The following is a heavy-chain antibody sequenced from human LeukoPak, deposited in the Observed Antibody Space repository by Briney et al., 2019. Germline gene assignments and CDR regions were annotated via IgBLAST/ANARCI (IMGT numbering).Heavy chain of an antibody. CDR3: ARHLTGIPPWYYFDY. CDR1: GGSISSGGYY. V-gene: IGHV4-39*01. J-gene: IGHJ4*02. Sequence: SETLSLTCTVSGGSISSGGYYWGWIRQPPGKGLEWIGSIYYSGSTYYNPSLKSRVTISVDTSKNQFSLKLSSVTAADTAVYYCARHLTGIPPWYYFDYWGQGTLVTVSS. D-gene: IGHD1-14*01. CDR2: IYYSGST.